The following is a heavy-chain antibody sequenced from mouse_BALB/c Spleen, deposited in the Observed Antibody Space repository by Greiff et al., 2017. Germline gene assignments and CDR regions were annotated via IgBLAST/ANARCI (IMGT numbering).Heavy chain of an antibody. CDR1: GYTFTDYE. J-gene: IGHJ4*01. CDR2: IDPETGGT. V-gene: IGHV1-15*01. CDR3: TRSGAL. D-gene: IGHD3-1*01. Sequence: QVHVKQSGAELVRPGASVTLSCKASGYTFTDYEMHWVKQTPVHGLEWIGAIDPETGGTAYNQKFKGKATLTADKSSSTAYMELRSLTSEDSAVYYCTRSGALWGQGTSVTVSS.